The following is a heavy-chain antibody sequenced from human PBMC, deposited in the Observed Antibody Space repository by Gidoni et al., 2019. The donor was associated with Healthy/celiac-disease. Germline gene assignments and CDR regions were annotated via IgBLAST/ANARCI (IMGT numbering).Heavy chain of an antibody. V-gene: IGHV4-39*01. Sequence: QLQLQESGPGLVKPSETLSLTCTVSGGSISSSSYYWGWIRQPPGKGLEWIGSIYYSGSTYYNPSLKSRVTISVDTSKNQFSLKLSSVTAADTAVYYCVLAARTLEFDPWGQGTLVTVSS. CDR3: VLAARTLEFDP. CDR2: IYYSGST. CDR1: GGSISSSSYY. J-gene: IGHJ5*02. D-gene: IGHD6-6*01.